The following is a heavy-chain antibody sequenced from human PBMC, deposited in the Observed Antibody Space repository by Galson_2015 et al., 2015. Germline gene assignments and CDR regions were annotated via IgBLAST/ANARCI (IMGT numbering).Heavy chain of an antibody. CDR2: IKEDGSEK. CDR3: ARGYSYGYFYYGMDV. J-gene: IGHJ6*02. Sequence: SLRLSCAASGFTFSSYWMSWVRQAPGKGLEWVANIKEDGSEKYYVDSVKGRFTISRDYAKNSLDLQMNSLRAEDTAVYYCARGYSYGYFYYGMDVWGQGTTVTVSS. D-gene: IGHD5-18*01. CDR1: GFTFSSYW. V-gene: IGHV3-7*04.